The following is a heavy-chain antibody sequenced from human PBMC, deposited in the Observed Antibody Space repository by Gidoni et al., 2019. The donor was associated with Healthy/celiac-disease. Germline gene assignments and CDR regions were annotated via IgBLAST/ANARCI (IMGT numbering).Heavy chain of an antibody. D-gene: IGHD3-3*01. Sequence: EVQLVESGGGLVQPGGSLRLSCAASGFTFGSYWMHWVRQAPGKGLVWVSRINSDGSSTSYSVSVKGRFTISRDNAKNTLYLQMNSLRAEDTAVYYCARASSYYDFWSPLWYFDLWGRGTLVTVSS. J-gene: IGHJ2*01. CDR1: GFTFGSYW. CDR3: ARASSYYDFWSPLWYFDL. CDR2: INSDGSST. V-gene: IGHV3-74*01.